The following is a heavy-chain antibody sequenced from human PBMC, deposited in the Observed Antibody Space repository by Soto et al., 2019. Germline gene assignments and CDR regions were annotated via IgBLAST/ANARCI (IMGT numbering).Heavy chain of an antibody. V-gene: IGHV3-23*01. J-gene: IGHJ6*03. Sequence: EVQLLESGGGLVQPGGSLRLACAASGFNFGNYAMGWVRQAPGRGLEWVSSAGSGSSRYYADSVRGRFTVSRDTSKSTLYLEMSSLRAEDTALYYCVKFRGQAYSYYHMDVWGKGTTVTVSS. CDR3: VKFRGQAYSYYHMDV. CDR2: AGSGSSR. CDR1: GFNFGNYA.